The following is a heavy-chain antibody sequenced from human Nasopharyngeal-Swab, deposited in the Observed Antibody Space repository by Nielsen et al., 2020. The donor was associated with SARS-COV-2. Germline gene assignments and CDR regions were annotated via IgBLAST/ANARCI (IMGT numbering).Heavy chain of an antibody. J-gene: IGHJ3*02. V-gene: IGHV3-9*01. CDR3: AKESVYGDYVHGAFDI. Sequence: GGSLRLSCAASGFTFDDYAMHWVRQAPGKGLEWVSGISWNSGSIGYADSVKGRFTISRDNAKNSPYLQMNSLRAEDTALYYCAKESVYGDYVHGAFDIWGQGTMVTVSS. CDR1: GFTFDDYA. D-gene: IGHD4-17*01. CDR2: ISWNSGSI.